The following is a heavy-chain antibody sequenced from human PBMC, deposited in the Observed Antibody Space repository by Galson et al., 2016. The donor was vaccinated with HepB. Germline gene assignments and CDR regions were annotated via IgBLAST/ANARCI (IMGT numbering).Heavy chain of an antibody. Sequence: KVSCKGSGYTFNTYWIGWVRQMPGKGLEWMGIIYPGNSETRYSLSFEGQVIISADKSNTTAYLQWSSLKATDGAIYYCARRGDSSEYYYYAMDVWGQGTTVTVSS. J-gene: IGHJ6*02. D-gene: IGHD3-16*01. CDR2: IYPGNSET. CDR3: ARRGDSSEYYYYAMDV. CDR1: GYTFNTYW. V-gene: IGHV5-51*01.